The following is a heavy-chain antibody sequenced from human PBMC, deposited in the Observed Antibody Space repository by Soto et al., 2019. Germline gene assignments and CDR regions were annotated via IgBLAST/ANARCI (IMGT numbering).Heavy chain of an antibody. CDR2: ISAYNGNT. CDR1: GYTFTSYG. Sequence: GASVKVSCKASGYTFTSYGISWVRQAPGQGLEWMGWISAYNGNTNYAQKLQGRVTMTTDTSTSTAYMELRSLRSDDTAVYYCARDTVPLVQLWSPGTFFDYWGQGTLVTVSS. CDR3: ARDTVPLVQLWSPGTFFDY. J-gene: IGHJ4*02. V-gene: IGHV1-18*01. D-gene: IGHD5-18*01.